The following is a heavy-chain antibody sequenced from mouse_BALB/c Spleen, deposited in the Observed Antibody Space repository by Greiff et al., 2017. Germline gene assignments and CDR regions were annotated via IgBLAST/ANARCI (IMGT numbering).Heavy chain of an antibody. V-gene: IGHV1S137*01. D-gene: IGHD6-1*01. CDR2: ISTYYGDA. Sequence: VQLQQSGAELVRPGVSVKISCKGSGYTFTDYAMHWVKQSHAKSLEWIGVISTYYGDASYNQKFKGKATMTVDKSSSTAYMELARLTSEDSAIYYCARGASYYATDYWGQGTSVTVSS. J-gene: IGHJ4*01. CDR3: ARGASYYATDY. CDR1: GYTFTDYA.